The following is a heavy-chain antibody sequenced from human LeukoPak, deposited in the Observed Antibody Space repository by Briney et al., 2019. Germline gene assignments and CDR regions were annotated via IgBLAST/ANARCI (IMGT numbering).Heavy chain of an antibody. V-gene: IGHV3-33*01. Sequence: GGSLRLSCAGSGFTFGGYGIHWVRQAPGKGLEWVAVIWYDGTKKYYADSVEGRFTISRDNSKNTLYLQMNSLRAEDTAMYYCAREADSSGWYPYYYYGMDVWGQGTTVTVSS. J-gene: IGHJ6*02. CDR3: AREADSSGWYPYYYYGMDV. D-gene: IGHD6-19*01. CDR2: IWYDGTKK. CDR1: GFTFGGYG.